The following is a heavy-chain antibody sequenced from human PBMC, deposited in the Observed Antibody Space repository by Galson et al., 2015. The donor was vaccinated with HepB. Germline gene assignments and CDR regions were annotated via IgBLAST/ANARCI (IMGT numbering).Heavy chain of an antibody. V-gene: IGHV2-70*04. CDR1: GFSLNSREPR. Sequence: PALVKPTQTLTLTCTFSGFSLNSREPRVSWIRQPPGKALEWLARIEWGNKKFYSASLKTRLTISKDPPKNQVVLTLTNVDPVDTATYYCVRIGPAAVDSWGLGTLVTVSS. D-gene: IGHD6-13*01. CDR3: VRIGPAAVDS. J-gene: IGHJ5*02. CDR2: IEWGNKK.